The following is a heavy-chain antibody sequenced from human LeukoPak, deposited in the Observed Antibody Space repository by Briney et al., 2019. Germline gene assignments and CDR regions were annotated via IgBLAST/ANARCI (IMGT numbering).Heavy chain of an antibody. Sequence: SETLSLTCAVYGGSFSGYYWSWIRQPPVKGLEWIGEINHSGSTNYNPSLKSRVTISVDTSKNQFSLKLSSVTAADTAVYYCARVRLYSSGWYIEDYWGQGTLVTVSS. CDR1: GGSFSGYY. J-gene: IGHJ4*02. V-gene: IGHV4-34*01. D-gene: IGHD6-19*01. CDR3: ARVRLYSSGWYIEDY. CDR2: INHSGST.